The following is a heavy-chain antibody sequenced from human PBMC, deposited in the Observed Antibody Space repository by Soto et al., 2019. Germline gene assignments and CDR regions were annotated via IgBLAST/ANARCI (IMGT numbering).Heavy chain of an antibody. CDR3: AGGAAADYFDY. D-gene: IGHD6-13*01. Sequence: LETLSLTCTVSSGSFRTYYWSWIRQPAGKGLEWIGRIYSTGSTLYNPSLKSRITMSVDTSKNQFSLRLSSVTAADTAVYYCAGGAAADYFDYWGQGTVVTVSS. J-gene: IGHJ4*02. CDR1: SGSFRTYY. V-gene: IGHV4-4*07. CDR2: IYSTGST.